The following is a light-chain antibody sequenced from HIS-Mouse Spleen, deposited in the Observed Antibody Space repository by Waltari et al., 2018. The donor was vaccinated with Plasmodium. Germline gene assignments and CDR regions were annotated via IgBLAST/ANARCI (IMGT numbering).Light chain of an antibody. J-gene: IGLJ3*02. CDR1: SRDGGGYNY. Sequence: QSALTQPRPVSGSPGQSVTISCTGTSRDGGGYNYVSWYQQHPGKAPKLMIYDVSKRPSGVPDRFSGSKSGNTASLTISGLQAEDEADYYCCSYAGSYTWVFGGGTKLTVL. V-gene: IGLV2-11*01. CDR3: CSYAGSYTWV. CDR2: DVS.